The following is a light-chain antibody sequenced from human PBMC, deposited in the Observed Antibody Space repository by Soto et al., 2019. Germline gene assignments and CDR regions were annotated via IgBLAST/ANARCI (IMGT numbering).Light chain of an antibody. Sequence: DIQMTQSPSSLSASVGDRVTITCRASQSISRYLNWYQQKPGKAHKLLIYAASSLQSGVPSRFSGSGSGTDFTLTISSLQPEDFATYYWQQSYSTPPYTFGQGTKLEIK. V-gene: IGKV1-39*01. CDR3: QQSYSTPPYT. CDR2: AAS. J-gene: IGKJ2*01. CDR1: QSISRY.